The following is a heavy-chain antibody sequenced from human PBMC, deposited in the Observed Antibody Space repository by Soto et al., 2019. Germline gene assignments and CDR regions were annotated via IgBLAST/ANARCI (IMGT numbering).Heavy chain of an antibody. CDR3: ASPSFDSSRAWYAKYFPN. CDR1: GGSISTNNHF. D-gene: IGHD3-9*01. Sequence: QLQLQESGPGLVKPSETLSLTCTVSGGSISTNNHFWGWIRQPPGKGLEWIATMYYNGIAYYNPALKSRATMSADTSKNQASLRLSSVTASDTAVYFCASPSFDSSRAWYAKYFPNWGQGSLVVVSS. V-gene: IGHV4-39*01. J-gene: IGHJ1*01. CDR2: MYYNGIA.